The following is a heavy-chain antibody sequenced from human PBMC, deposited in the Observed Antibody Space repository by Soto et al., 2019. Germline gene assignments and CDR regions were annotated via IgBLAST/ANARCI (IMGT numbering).Heavy chain of an antibody. CDR2: IYYSGST. D-gene: IGHD6-6*01. CDR1: GGSISSYY. CDR3: ARDGSIAVRGRDWFDP. J-gene: IGHJ5*02. Sequence: SETLSLTCTVSGGSISSYYWSWIRQPPGKGLEWIGYIYYSGSTNYNPSLKSRVTISVDTSKNQFSLKLSSVTAADTAVYYCARDGSIAVRGRDWFDPWGQGTLVTVYS. V-gene: IGHV4-59*01.